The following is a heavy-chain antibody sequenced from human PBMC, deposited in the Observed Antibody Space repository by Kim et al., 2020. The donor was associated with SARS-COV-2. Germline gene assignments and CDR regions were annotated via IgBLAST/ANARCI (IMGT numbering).Heavy chain of an antibody. CDR2: IYYSGST. D-gene: IGHD6-19*01. CDR3: ARDRKAVAGLHPLYYYYGMDV. CDR1: GGSVSSGSYY. V-gene: IGHV4-61*01. Sequence: SETLSLTCTVSGGSVSSGSYYWSWIRQPPGKGLEWIGYIYYSGSTNYNPSLKSRVTISVDTSKNQFSLKLSSVTAADTAVYYCARDRKAVAGLHPLYYYYGMDVWGPGTTVTVSS. J-gene: IGHJ6*02.